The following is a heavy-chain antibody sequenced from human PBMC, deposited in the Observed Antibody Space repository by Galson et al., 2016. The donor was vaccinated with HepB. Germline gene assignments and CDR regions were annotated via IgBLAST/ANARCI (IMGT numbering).Heavy chain of an antibody. D-gene: IGHD3-10*01. CDR3: ARDLHPTEQLLWFGELLKY. J-gene: IGHJ4*02. V-gene: IGHV1-3*01. Sequence: SVKVSCKASGYTFSTYAMHWVRQAPGQRLEWMGWINAGNGNTKYSQKFQGRVTTTRNTSASTAYMELSSLRSEDTAVYYCARDLHPTEQLLWFGELLKYWGQGTLVTVSS. CDR1: GYTFSTYA. CDR2: INAGNGNT.